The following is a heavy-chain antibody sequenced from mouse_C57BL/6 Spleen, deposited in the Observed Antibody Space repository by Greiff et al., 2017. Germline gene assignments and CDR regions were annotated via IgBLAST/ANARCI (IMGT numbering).Heavy chain of an antibody. V-gene: IGHV10-3*01. CDR1: GFTFNTYA. CDR3: VRAGSSWDGVYFDY. D-gene: IGHD1-1*01. Sequence: EVKLLESGGGLVQPKGSLKLSCAASGFTFNTYAMHWVRQAPGKGLEWVARIRSKSSNYATYYADSVKDRFTISRDDSQSMLYLQMNNLKTEDTAMYYCVRAGSSWDGVYFDYWGQGTTLTVSS. J-gene: IGHJ2*01. CDR2: IRSKSSNYAT.